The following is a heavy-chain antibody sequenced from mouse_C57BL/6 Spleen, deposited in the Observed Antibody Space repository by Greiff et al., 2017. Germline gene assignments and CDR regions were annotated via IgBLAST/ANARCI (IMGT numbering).Heavy chain of an antibody. D-gene: IGHD4-1*01. CDR3: ARAQTGYFDC. CDR2: ILPGSGST. CDR1: GYTFTGYW. J-gene: IGHJ2*01. Sequence: QVQLQQSGAELMKPGASVKLSCTATGYTFTGYWIEWVKQRPGHGLEWIGEILPGSGSTNYTEKFKGKATFTADTSSNTAYMHLSSLTTEDSAVYYCARAQTGYFDCWGQGATLTVAS. V-gene: IGHV1-9*01.